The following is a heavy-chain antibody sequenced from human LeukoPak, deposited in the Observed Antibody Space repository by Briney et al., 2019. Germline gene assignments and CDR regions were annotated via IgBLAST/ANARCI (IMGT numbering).Heavy chain of an antibody. CDR1: GITLSNYG. V-gene: IGHV3-23*01. Sequence: PGGSLRLSCAVSGITLSNYGMSWVRQAPGKGLEWVAGISDGGGSTSYADSVKGRFTISRDNPKNTLYLQMNSLRAEDTAVYFCAKRGVVIRVILVGLHKAAYCFDSWGQGALVTVSS. D-gene: IGHD3-22*01. CDR2: ISDGGGST. J-gene: IGHJ4*02. CDR3: AKRGVVIRVILVGLHKAAYCFDS.